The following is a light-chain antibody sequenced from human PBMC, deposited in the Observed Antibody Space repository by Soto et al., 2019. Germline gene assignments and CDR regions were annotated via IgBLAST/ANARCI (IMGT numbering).Light chain of an antibody. CDR3: HQRCSWPYT. CDR1: PGIGVS. Sequence: DIVLTQSPDTLSLSPGERATFACRASPGIGVSLAWYQHKPGQAPILVIYRASNRAAGIPARLRGSGCGTGFMLTISSLEPEDSAIDFCHQRCSWPYTFGKGTNLEIK. CDR2: RAS. V-gene: IGKV3D-11*01. J-gene: IGKJ2*01.